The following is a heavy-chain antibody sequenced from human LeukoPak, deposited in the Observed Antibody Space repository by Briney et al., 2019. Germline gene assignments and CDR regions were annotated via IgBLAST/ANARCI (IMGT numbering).Heavy chain of an antibody. J-gene: IGHJ4*02. D-gene: IGHD2-2*01. V-gene: IGHV1-2*04. CDR2: INPNSGGT. CDR1: GYTFTGYY. CDR3: ARESRCSSTSCYTRWVVY. Sequence: ASVKVSCKASGYTFTGYYMHWVRQAPGQGLEWMGWINPNSGGTNYAQKFQGWVTMTRDTSISTAYMELSRLRSDDTAVYYCARESRCSSTSCYTRWVVYWGQGTLVTVSS.